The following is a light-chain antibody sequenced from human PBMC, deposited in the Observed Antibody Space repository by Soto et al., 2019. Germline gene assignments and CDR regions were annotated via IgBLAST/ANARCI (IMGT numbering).Light chain of an antibody. V-gene: IGLV1-47*01. CDR2: KNN. Sequence: QLVLTQPPSVSGTPGQRVTISCSGSGSNIGNNYVFWYQHLPGAAPKLLMYKNNQRTSGVPDRFSGSKSDTSASLAISGLRSEDEADYYCAAWDDSLRGHVFGTGTKLTVL. J-gene: IGLJ1*01. CDR1: GSNIGNNY. CDR3: AAWDDSLRGHV.